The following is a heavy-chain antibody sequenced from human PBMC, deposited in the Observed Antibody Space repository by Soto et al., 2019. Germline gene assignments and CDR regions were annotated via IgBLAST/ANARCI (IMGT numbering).Heavy chain of an antibody. CDR1: GYTFTSYD. D-gene: IGHD6-13*01. Sequence: VSVKVSCKASGYTFTSYDVNWVRQATGQGLEWMGWMNPNSGNTGYAQKFQGRVTMTRNTSISTAYMELSSLRSEDTAVYYCARGVGAAAGTLVRVHYYYYYYMDVWGKGTTVTVSS. J-gene: IGHJ6*03. CDR3: ARGVGAAAGTLVRVHYYYYYYMDV. V-gene: IGHV1-8*01. CDR2: MNPNSGNT.